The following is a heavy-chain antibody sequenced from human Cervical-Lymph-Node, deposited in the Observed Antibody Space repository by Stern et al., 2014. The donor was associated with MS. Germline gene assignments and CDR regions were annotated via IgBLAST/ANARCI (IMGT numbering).Heavy chain of an antibody. CDR1: GFSFGSYA. CDR3: ARDTYDSSGYFPYYFDY. J-gene: IGHJ4*02. V-gene: IGHV3-30*04. CDR2: VSYDGSDK. Sequence: VQLVESGGGVVQPGRSLRLSCAASGFSFGSYAMHWVRQAPGKGLEWVASVSYDGSDKYYTDSVKGRFTISRDESMSTLFLQMNSLRAEDTALYYCARDTYDSSGYFPYYFDYWGQGTLVTVSS. D-gene: IGHD3-22*01.